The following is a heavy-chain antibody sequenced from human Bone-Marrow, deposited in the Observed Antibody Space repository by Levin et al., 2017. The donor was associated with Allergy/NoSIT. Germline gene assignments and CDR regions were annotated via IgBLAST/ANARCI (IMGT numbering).Heavy chain of an antibody. CDR1: GFSINSYW. V-gene: IGHV3-7*04. CDR2: IQQDGSET. CDR3: GGGSGWTSTY. D-gene: IGHD6-19*01. J-gene: IGHJ4*02. Sequence: AGGSLRLSCAASGFSINSYWMSWVRQAPGKGLEWVANIQQDGSETNYVDSVKGRFTISRDNAKNSLYLQMNSLRGEDTAVYYCGGGSGWTSTYWGQGTVVTVSS.